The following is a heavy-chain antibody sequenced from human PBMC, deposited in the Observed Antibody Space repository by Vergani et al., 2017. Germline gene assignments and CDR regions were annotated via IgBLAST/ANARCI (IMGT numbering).Heavy chain of an antibody. Sequence: QVQLVESGGGVVQPGRSLRLSCAASGFTFSSYGMHWVRQAPGKGLEWVAVISYDGSNKYYADSVKGRFTISRDNSKNTLYLQMNSLRAEDTAVYYCARDLNEAAAGTLTYYFDYWGQGTLVTVSS. J-gene: IGHJ4*02. D-gene: IGHD6-13*01. CDR1: GFTFSSYG. V-gene: IGHV3-30*19. CDR3: ARDLNEAAAGTLTYYFDY. CDR2: ISYDGSNK.